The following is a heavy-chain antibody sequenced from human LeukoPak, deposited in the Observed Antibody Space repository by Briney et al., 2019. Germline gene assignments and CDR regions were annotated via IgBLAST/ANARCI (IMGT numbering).Heavy chain of an antibody. CDR1: GDSVTSESFY. J-gene: IGHJ4*02. V-gene: IGHV4-39*07. D-gene: IGHD1-14*01. Sequence: NPSETLSLTCNVSGDSVTSESFYWAWIRQPPGKGPEWIGTIYRSGSAYYNPSLKSRLTISIDTSKNQFSLKLTSVTAADTALYFCARAPHTSSTDYYFDFWGPGTLVTVSS. CDR3: ARAPHTSSTDYYFDF. CDR2: IYRSGSA.